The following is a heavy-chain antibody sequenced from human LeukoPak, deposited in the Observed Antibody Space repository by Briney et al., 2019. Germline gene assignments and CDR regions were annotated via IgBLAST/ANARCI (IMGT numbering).Heavy chain of an antibody. J-gene: IGHJ4*02. CDR3: AAQTRSAVAGTGDY. Sequence: PGGSLRLSCAASGFTFSSYAMSWVRQAPGKGLEWVSAISGSSGSTYYADSVKGRFTISRDNSKNTLYLQMNSLRAEDTAVYYCAAQTRSAVAGTGDYWGQGTLVTVSS. CDR1: GFTFSSYA. CDR2: ISGSSGST. D-gene: IGHD6-19*01. V-gene: IGHV3-23*01.